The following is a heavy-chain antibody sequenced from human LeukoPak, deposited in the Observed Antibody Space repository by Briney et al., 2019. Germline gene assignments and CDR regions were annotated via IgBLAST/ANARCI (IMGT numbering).Heavy chain of an antibody. V-gene: IGHV3-23*05. CDR1: GFTFSSYA. J-gene: IGHJ4*02. Sequence: GGSLRLSCAASGFTFSSYAMNWVRLSAGKGLEWVSAITDNGNTTYYAGSVKGRFTISRDNSKNTLYLQMNSLRAEDTAVYYCATLRLSDHFDHWAREPWSPSPQ. CDR3: ATLRLSDHFDH. D-gene: IGHD2-15*01. CDR2: ITDNGNTT.